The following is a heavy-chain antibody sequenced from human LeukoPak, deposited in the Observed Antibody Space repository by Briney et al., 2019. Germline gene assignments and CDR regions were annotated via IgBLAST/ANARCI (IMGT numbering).Heavy chain of an antibody. CDR2: ISSSSSYR. CDR3: ARDSQEFFQH. Sequence: PGGSLRLSCAASGFTFSRYSMNWVRQAPGKGLEWVSSISSSSSYRYYADSVKGRFTISRDNSKNSLYLQMNSLRTEDTALYYCARDSQEFFQHWGQGTLVTVSS. J-gene: IGHJ1*01. CDR1: GFTFSRYS. V-gene: IGHV3-21*04.